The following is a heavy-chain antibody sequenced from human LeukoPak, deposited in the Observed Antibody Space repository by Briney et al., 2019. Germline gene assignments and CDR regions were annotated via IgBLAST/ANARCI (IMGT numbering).Heavy chain of an antibody. V-gene: IGHV3-21*01. J-gene: IGHJ1*01. Sequence: PGGSLRLSCAASGFTFSSYSMNWVRQAPGKWLERVSSISSSSSYIYYADSVKGRFTISRDNAKNSLYLQMNSQRAEDTAVYYCAKDVHSSGWYMMTSDSFQHWDQGTLVTVSS. CDR2: ISSSSSYI. CDR3: AKDVHSSGWYMMTSDSFQH. CDR1: GFTFSSYS. D-gene: IGHD6-19*01.